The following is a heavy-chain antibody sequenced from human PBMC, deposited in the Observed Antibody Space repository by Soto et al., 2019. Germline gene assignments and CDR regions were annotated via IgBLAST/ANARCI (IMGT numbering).Heavy chain of an antibody. V-gene: IGHV4-59*01. Sequence: SETLSLTCTVSGDSISTYYWSWIRQPPGKGLEWIGHVSYSGTTNYNPSFTSRVTMSGDTAKNQFSLKLTSVTAADTAVYYCARTPSNSEAGFVYWGQGTLVTVSS. CDR1: GDSISTYY. CDR2: VSYSGTT. D-gene: IGHD5-18*01. J-gene: IGHJ4*02. CDR3: ARTPSNSEAGFVY.